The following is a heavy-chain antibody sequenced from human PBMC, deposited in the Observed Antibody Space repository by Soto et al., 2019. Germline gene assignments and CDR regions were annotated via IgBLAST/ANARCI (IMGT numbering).Heavy chain of an antibody. J-gene: IGHJ4*02. Sequence: EVQLVEVGGGLSQPGGSLRLSCVVSGFSVSTNYMSWVRQAPGKGLEWVSVIYSGGSTVYADSVKGRFFISRDDSKNTVYLQMNSLRVGDTASYYCVSGRGNFDYWGQGTLVTVSS. D-gene: IGHD1-26*01. CDR2: IYSGGST. V-gene: IGHV3-53*01. CDR3: VSGRGNFDY. CDR1: GFSVSTNY.